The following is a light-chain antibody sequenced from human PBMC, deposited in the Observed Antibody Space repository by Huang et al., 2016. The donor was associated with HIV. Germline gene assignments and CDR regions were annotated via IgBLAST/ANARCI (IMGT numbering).Light chain of an antibody. Sequence: DIQMTQSPSSLSASVGDRVTITCRASQSISSYLNWYQQKPGKAPKLLIYAASSLQSGVPSRFSGSDSGTDFTLTVSNLQPEDFAAYYCQQSYSTPLTFGRGTKVEIK. CDR2: AAS. CDR3: QQSYSTPLT. J-gene: IGKJ4*01. V-gene: IGKV1-39*01. CDR1: QSISSY.